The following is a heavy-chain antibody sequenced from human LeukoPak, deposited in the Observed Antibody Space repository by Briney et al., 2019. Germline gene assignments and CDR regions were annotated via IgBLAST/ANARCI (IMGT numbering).Heavy chain of an antibody. V-gene: IGHV3-33*01. CDR1: GFICSSYA. D-gene: IGHD5-18*01. CDR3: ARGLGYSYGYGIDY. CDR2: IWFDGSNT. Sequence: GGSLRLSCAASGFICSSYAMHWVRQAPGKGPGWVAIIWFDGSNTYYAESVEGRFTISRDNSKNTLYLQMNSLRAEDTAVYSCARGLGYSYGYGIDYWGQGTLVIASS. J-gene: IGHJ4*02.